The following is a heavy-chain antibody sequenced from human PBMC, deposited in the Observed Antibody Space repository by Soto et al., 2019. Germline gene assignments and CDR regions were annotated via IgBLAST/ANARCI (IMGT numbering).Heavy chain of an antibody. V-gene: IGHV3-21*01. Sequence: PGGSLRLSCAASGFTFNSYSMNWVRQAPGKGLEWVSSMSRSSRYIYYADSVKGRFTISRDNAKNSVYLQMNSLRAEDTAVYYFGRDGWVAATLDYCFDYWGQGTLVTVSS. CDR2: MSRSSRYI. J-gene: IGHJ4*02. CDR3: GRDGWVAATLDYCFDY. CDR1: GFTFNSYS. D-gene: IGHD2-15*01.